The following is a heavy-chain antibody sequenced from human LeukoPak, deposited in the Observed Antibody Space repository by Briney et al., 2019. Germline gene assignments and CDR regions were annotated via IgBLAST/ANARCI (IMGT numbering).Heavy chain of an antibody. D-gene: IGHD3-3*01. Sequence: PSETLSLTCTVSGASISSYYWSWIRQPPGKGLEWVANIKQDGSEKYYVDSVKGRFTLSRDSAKNSLYLRMNSLRAEDTAVYYCARAEWSNWYFDLWGRGTLVTVSS. CDR1: GASISSYY. CDR2: IKQDGSEK. J-gene: IGHJ2*01. V-gene: IGHV3-7*03. CDR3: ARAEWSNWYFDL.